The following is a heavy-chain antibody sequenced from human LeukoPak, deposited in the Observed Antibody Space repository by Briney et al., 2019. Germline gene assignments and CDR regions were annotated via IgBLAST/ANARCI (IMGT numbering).Heavy chain of an antibody. Sequence: PGRSLRLSCAASGFTFDDYAMHWVRQAPGEGLGWVSGISWNSGSIGYADSVKGRFTISRDNAKNSLYLQMNSLRAEDTALYYCAKGTIMTTVTTDYMDVWGKGTTVTVSS. J-gene: IGHJ6*03. V-gene: IGHV3-9*01. CDR1: GFTFDDYA. CDR2: ISWNSGSI. CDR3: AKGTIMTTVTTDYMDV. D-gene: IGHD4-11*01.